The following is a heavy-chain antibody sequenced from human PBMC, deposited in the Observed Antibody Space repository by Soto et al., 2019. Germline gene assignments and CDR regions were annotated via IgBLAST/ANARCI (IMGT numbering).Heavy chain of an antibody. CDR3: ARVGVGHYEFDY. D-gene: IGHD3-16*01. J-gene: IGHJ4*02. CDR1: GFTFSSYW. V-gene: IGHV3-74*01. CDR2: IKTDGSST. Sequence: EVQLVESGGALVQPGGSLRLSCAASGFTFSSYWMHWVRQAPGEGLVWVSRIKTDGSSTSYADSVKGRFTISRDNAKNTMYLQMNSLRAEYTAVYYCARVGVGHYEFDYWGQGTLVTVSS.